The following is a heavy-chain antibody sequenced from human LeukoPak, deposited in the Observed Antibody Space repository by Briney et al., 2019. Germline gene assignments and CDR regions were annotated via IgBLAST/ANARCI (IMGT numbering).Heavy chain of an antibody. CDR3: ARIATAVNIFDY. J-gene: IGHJ4*02. D-gene: IGHD6-13*01. CDR2: IWSDGSNV. V-gene: IGHV3-33*01. CDR1: GFIFSNYG. Sequence: GGSLRLSCAASGFIFSNYGMHWARQAPGKGLEWVGVIWSDGSNVKYPDSVKGRFTISRDNSKNTMYLQMNSLRAEDTAVYYCARIATAVNIFDYWGQGTLVTVSS.